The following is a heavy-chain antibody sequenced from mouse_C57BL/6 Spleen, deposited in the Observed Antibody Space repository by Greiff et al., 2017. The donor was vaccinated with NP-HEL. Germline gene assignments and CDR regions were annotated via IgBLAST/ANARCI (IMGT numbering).Heavy chain of an antibody. CDR1: GFTFSDYY. D-gene: IGHD2-2*01. J-gene: IGHJ4*01. CDR3: ARDYGYDYYAMDY. Sequence: EVMLVESEGGLVQPGSSMKLSCTASGFTFSDYYMAWVRQVPEKGLEWVANINYDGSSTYYLDSLKSRFIISRDNAKNILYLQMSSLKSEDTATYYCARDYGYDYYAMDYWGQGTSVTVSS. V-gene: IGHV5-16*01. CDR2: INYDGSST.